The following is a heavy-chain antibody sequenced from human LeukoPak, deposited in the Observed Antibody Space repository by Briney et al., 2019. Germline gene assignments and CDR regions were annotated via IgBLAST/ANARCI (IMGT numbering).Heavy chain of an antibody. CDR1: GDSFTGYY. CDR2: INPNSGGT. D-gene: IGHD5-12*01. Sequence: ASVKVSCKASGDSFTGYYMHSVRQDPGQGLGWMGWINPNSGGTNYVQKFQGRVTMTGDTSISTAYMELSRLRSDDTAVYYCARGQPWWDSGDDGDKFDYWGQGTLVTVSS. V-gene: IGHV1-2*02. CDR3: ARGQPWWDSGDDGDKFDY. J-gene: IGHJ4*02.